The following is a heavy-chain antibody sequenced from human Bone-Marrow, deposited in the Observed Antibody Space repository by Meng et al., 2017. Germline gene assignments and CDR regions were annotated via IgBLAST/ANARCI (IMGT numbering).Heavy chain of an antibody. J-gene: IGHJ4*02. CDR2: IYYSGST. CDR3: ARGPDYDILTGYYYRGGIDY. V-gene: IGHV4-39*07. CDR1: GGSISSSSYY. D-gene: IGHD3-9*01. Sequence: SETLSLTCTVSGGSISSSSYYWGWIRQPPGKGLEWIGSIYYSGSTYYNPSLKSRVTISVDTSKNQFSLKLSSVTAADTAVYYCARGPDYDILTGYYYRGGIDYWGQGTLVTVSS.